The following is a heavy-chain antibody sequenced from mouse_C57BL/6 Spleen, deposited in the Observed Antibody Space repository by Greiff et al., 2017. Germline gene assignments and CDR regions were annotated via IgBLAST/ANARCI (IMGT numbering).Heavy chain of an antibody. V-gene: IGHV1-59*01. CDR3: ARGYGYYEGYYAMDY. D-gene: IGHD2-3*01. J-gene: IGHJ4*01. Sequence: QVQLQQPGAELVRPGTSVKLSCKASGYTFTSYWMHWVKQRPGQGLEWIGVIDPSDSYTNYNQKFKGKATLTVDTSSSTAYMQLSSLTSEDSAVYYCARGYGYYEGYYAMDYWGQGTSVTVSS. CDR2: IDPSDSYT. CDR1: GYTFTSYW.